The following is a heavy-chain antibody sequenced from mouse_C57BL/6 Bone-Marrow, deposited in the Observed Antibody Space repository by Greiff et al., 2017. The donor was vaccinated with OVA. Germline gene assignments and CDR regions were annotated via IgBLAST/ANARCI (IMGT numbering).Heavy chain of an antibody. Sequence: EVKLVESGGGLVKPGGSLKLSCAASGFTFSSYAMSWVRQTPEQRLEWVATISDGGGYTSYPDNVKGRFTISRDKAKNKLYLQMCQLKSEDTAMYYGARDRESSNWDSYYFDYWGQGTTLTVSS. CDR1: GFTFSSYA. J-gene: IGHJ2*01. CDR2: ISDGGGYT. CDR3: ARDRESSNWDSYYFDY. D-gene: IGHD4-1*01. V-gene: IGHV5-4*01.